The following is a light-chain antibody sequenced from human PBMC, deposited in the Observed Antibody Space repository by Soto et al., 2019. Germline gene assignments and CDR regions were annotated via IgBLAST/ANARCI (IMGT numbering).Light chain of an antibody. J-gene: IGLJ1*01. Sequence: QSVLTQPPSVSWAPGQRVTISRTGSSSKIGAGYDVHWYQQLPGTAPKLLIYGNSNRPSGVPDRFSGSKSGTSASLAITGLQAEDEADYYCQSYDSSLSGSYVFGNGTKVTVL. CDR2: GNS. V-gene: IGLV1-40*01. CDR3: QSYDSSLSGSYV. CDR1: SSKIGAGYD.